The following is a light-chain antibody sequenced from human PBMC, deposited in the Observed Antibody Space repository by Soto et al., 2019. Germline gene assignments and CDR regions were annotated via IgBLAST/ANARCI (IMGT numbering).Light chain of an antibody. V-gene: IGKV1-5*01. J-gene: IGKJ1*01. CDR3: QHYGGMLT. CDR1: QSITNR. Sequence: DVEMTQSPSTLSASVGDRVAITCRASQSITNRLAWYQLKPGKAPKVLIYDALNLESGVPSRFSGSGYGTEFTLTIRRLQPDDFATYCCQHYGGMLTFGQGTKVDI. CDR2: DAL.